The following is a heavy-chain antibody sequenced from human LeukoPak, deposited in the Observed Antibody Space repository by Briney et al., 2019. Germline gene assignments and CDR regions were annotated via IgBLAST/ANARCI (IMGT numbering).Heavy chain of an antibody. Sequence: GGSLRLSCAASGFTFSSHWMSWVRQAPGKGLEWVANINQDASEKYYVDSVEGRFTISRDNAKNSLYLQMNSLRVEDTAVYYCAKDGLYYDLSTHIYYFDYWGQGTLVAVSS. CDR1: GFTFSSHW. V-gene: IGHV3-7*01. CDR2: INQDASEK. D-gene: IGHD3-16*01. CDR3: AKDGLYYDLSTHIYYFDY. J-gene: IGHJ4*02.